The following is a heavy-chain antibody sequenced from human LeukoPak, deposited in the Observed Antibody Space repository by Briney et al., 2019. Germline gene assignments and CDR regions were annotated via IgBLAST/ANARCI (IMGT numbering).Heavy chain of an antibody. CDR2: IYYSGST. Sequence: SETLSLTCTVSGGSISSSSYYWGWIRQPPGKGLEWIGSIYYSGSTYYNPSLKSRVTISVDTSKNQFSLKLSSVTAADTAVYYCARDNIKIVGAIDAFDIWGQGTMVTVSS. CDR3: ARDNIKIVGAIDAFDI. D-gene: IGHD1-26*01. J-gene: IGHJ3*02. CDR1: GGSISSSSYY. V-gene: IGHV4-39*07.